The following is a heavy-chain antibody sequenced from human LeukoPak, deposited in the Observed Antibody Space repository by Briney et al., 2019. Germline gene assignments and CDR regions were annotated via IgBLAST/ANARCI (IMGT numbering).Heavy chain of an antibody. J-gene: IGHJ4*02. D-gene: IGHD5-12*01. CDR1: GFTFSNSW. CDR3: AGGSLVATSKAVAIDY. Sequence: PGGSLRLSCAASGFTFSNSWLHWVRQAPGKGLVWVSRINERGSSTSYADSVEGRFTISRDNAKNTLYLQMNNLRADDTAVYYCAGGSLVATSKAVAIDYWGQGTLVTVSS. V-gene: IGHV3-74*01. CDR2: INERGSST.